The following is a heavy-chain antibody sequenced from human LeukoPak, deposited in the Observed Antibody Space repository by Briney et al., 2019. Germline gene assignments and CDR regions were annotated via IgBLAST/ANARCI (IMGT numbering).Heavy chain of an antibody. D-gene: IGHD3-22*01. CDR1: GFTFSSDS. J-gene: IGHJ6*03. Sequence: PGGSLRLSCAASGFTFSSDSMNWVRQAPGKGLDWVSSISSSSSYIYYADSVKGRFTISRDNAKNSLYLQMHSLRAEDTAVYYCARDQVEPHSSGYYYSNYYYMDVWGKGTTVTVSS. CDR3: ARDQVEPHSSGYYYSNYYYMDV. V-gene: IGHV3-21*01. CDR2: ISSSSSYI.